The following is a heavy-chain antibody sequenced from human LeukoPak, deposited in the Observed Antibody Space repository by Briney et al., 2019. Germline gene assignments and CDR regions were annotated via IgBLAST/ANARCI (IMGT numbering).Heavy chain of an antibody. V-gene: IGHV4-34*01. CDR3: ARPRRSDGYNFGAFDI. D-gene: IGHD5-24*01. Sequence: SETLSLTCAVYGGSFSGYYWSWIRQPPGKGLEWIGEINHSGSTNYNPSLKSRVTISVDTSKNQFSLKLSSVTAADTAVYYCARPRRSDGYNFGAFDIWGQGTMVTVSS. J-gene: IGHJ3*02. CDR1: GGSFSGYY. CDR2: INHSGST.